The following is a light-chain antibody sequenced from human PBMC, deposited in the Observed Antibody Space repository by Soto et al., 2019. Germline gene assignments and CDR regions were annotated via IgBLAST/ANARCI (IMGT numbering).Light chain of an antibody. CDR1: QRVSTS. CDR2: GAS. CDR3: QQYHHWPPIT. Sequence: EIVMTQSPATLSVSPGERAALSCRASQRVSTSLVWYQQKPGQAPRLLIYGASTRATDIPARFSGSGSGTEFTLTISSLQSEDFAVSYCQQYHHWPPITFGQGTRLEIK. J-gene: IGKJ5*01. V-gene: IGKV3-15*01.